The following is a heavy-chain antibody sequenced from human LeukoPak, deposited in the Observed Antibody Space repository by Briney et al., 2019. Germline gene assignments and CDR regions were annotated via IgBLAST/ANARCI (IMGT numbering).Heavy chain of an antibody. V-gene: IGHV1-69*13. J-gene: IGHJ3*02. Sequence: ASVKVSCKASGGTFSSYAISWVRQAPGQGLEWMGGIIPIFGTANYAQKFQGRVTITADESTSTAYMELSSLRSEDTAVYYCARVLNWNYDAFDIWGQGTMVTVSS. CDR2: IIPIFGTA. CDR1: GGTFSSYA. D-gene: IGHD1-7*01. CDR3: ARVLNWNYDAFDI.